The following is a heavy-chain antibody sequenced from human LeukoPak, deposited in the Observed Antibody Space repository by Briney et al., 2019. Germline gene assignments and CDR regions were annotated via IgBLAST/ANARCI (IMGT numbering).Heavy chain of an antibody. D-gene: IGHD3-3*01. CDR1: GGSISCYY. CDR3: ARHLNVLRFLEWSPYYGMDV. Sequence: SETVSLTCTVSGGSISCYYWSWIRQPPGKGLEWIGYIYYGGSTNYNPSLKSRVTISVDTSKNQFSLKLSSVTAADTAVYYCARHLNVLRFLEWSPYYGMDVWGQGTTVTVSS. CDR2: IYYGGST. J-gene: IGHJ6*02. V-gene: IGHV4-59*08.